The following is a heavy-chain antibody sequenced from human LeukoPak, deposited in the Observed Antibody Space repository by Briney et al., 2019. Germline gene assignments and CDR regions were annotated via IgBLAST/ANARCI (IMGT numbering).Heavy chain of an antibody. Sequence: SETLSLTCTVSGGSISSYYWSWLRQPPGKGLEWIGYIYYSGSTNYNPSLKSRVTISVDTSKNQFSLKLSSVTAADTAVYYCARDKDSGWYGAFDYWGQGTLVTVSS. CDR1: GGSISSYY. D-gene: IGHD6-19*01. J-gene: IGHJ4*02. V-gene: IGHV4-59*01. CDR2: IYYSGST. CDR3: ARDKDSGWYGAFDY.